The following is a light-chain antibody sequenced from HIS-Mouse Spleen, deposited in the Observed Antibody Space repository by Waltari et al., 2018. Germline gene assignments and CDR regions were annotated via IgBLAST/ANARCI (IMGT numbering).Light chain of an antibody. CDR3: SSYAGSNNV. Sequence: QSALTQPPSASGSPGQSVTISCTGTSSAVGGYNYVPGYQQHPGKAPNLMIYEVSKRPSGVPDRFSGSKSGNTASLTVSGLQAEDEADYYCSSYAGSNNVFGSGTKVTVL. J-gene: IGLJ6*01. CDR2: EVS. V-gene: IGLV2-8*01. CDR1: SSAVGGYNY.